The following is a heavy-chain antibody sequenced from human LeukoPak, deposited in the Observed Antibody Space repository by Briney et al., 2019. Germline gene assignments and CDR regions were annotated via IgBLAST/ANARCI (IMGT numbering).Heavy chain of an antibody. Sequence: SETLSLTCTVSGGSISSYYWSWIRQPPGKGLEWIGYIYYSGSTNYNPSLKSRVTISVDTSKNQFSLKLSSVTAADTAVHYCARAMGGAKPSYYYYYMDVWGKGTTVTISS. CDR1: GGSISSYY. CDR3: ARAMGGAKPSYYYYYMDV. J-gene: IGHJ6*03. CDR2: IYYSGST. V-gene: IGHV4-59*01. D-gene: IGHD3-16*01.